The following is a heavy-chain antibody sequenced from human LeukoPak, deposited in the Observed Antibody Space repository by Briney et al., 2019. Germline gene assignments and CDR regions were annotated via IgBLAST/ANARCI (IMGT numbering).Heavy chain of an antibody. CDR2: IYPGDSAT. Sequence: LGECLKVSCKGSGYSLTSYWIGWVRPMPGEGRGWMGFIYPGDSATRYSPSFQGQVNISADKSISTAYLQWSTLKASDTAMYYCARRIAVAGRYYFDYWGQGALVTVSS. CDR1: GYSLTSYW. CDR3: ARRIAVAGRYYFDY. V-gene: IGHV5-51*01. J-gene: IGHJ4*02. D-gene: IGHD6-19*01.